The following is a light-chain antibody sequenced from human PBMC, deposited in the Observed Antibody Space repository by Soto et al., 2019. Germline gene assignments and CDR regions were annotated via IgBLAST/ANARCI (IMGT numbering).Light chain of an antibody. CDR3: SSCTTISTYD. V-gene: IGLV2-14*01. CDR2: EVS. J-gene: IGLJ1*01. CDR1: FNDVGAHNY. Sequence: QSVLTPPASGSGSPGQSIIISSTGTFNDVGAHNYVSLYQQHPGKAPKLVIYEVSNRPSGISNRFSGFKAGNTASLTISGLQAEDEADYYCSSCTTISTYDCGTGTKVTVL.